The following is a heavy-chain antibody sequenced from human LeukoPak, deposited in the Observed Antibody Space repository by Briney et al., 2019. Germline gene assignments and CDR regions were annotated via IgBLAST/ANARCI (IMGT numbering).Heavy chain of an antibody. Sequence: PGRSLRLSCTTSGFIFGDYAMSWVRQAPGKGLEWVGFIRSKLYGGTTEYAASVKGRFTISRDDSKSIAYLQMNSLKTEDTAVYYCTRDPNSGSYSAEYFQPWGQGTLVTVSS. V-gene: IGHV3-49*04. CDR1: GFIFGDYA. CDR2: IRSKLYGGTT. CDR3: TRDPNSGSYSAEYFQP. D-gene: IGHD1-26*01. J-gene: IGHJ1*01.